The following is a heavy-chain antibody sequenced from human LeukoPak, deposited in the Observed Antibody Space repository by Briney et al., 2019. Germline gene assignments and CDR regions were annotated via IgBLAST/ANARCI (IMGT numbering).Heavy chain of an antibody. CDR2: IIPILGIA. CDR3: ARGGAMIDDGMDV. CDR1: GGTFSSYA. D-gene: IGHD3-22*01. J-gene: IGHJ6*02. V-gene: IGHV1-69*04. Sequence: SVKVSCKASGGTFSSYAISWVRQAPGQGLEWMGRIIPILGIANYAQKFQGRVTITADKSTSTAYMELSSLRSEDTAVYYCARGGAMIDDGMDVWGQGTTVTVSS.